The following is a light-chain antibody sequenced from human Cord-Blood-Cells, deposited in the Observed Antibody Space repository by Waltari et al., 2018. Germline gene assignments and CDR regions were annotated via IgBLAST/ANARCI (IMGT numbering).Light chain of an antibody. V-gene: IGLV3-16*01. Sequence: SYELTQPPSVSVSLGQMARITCSGEALPKKYAYWYQQKPGQFPVLVIYKDSERPSGIPERFSGSSSGTIFTLTISGVQAEDEADYYCLSADSSGTYKCWVFGGGTKLTVL. CDR2: KDS. CDR3: LSADSSGTYKCWV. CDR1: ALPKKY. J-gene: IGLJ3*02.